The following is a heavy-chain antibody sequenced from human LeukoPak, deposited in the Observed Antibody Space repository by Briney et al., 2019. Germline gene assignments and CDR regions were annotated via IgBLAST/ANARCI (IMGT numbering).Heavy chain of an antibody. V-gene: IGHV1-2*02. CDR1: GYTFTGYY. D-gene: IGHD3-22*01. Sequence: ASVKVSCKASGYTFTGYYMHWVRQAPGQGLEWMGWINPNSGGTNYAQKFQGRVTMTRNTSISTAYMELSSLRSEDTAVYYCARGSPGYYDLDYWGQGTLVTVSS. CDR2: INPNSGGT. CDR3: ARGSPGYYDLDY. J-gene: IGHJ4*02.